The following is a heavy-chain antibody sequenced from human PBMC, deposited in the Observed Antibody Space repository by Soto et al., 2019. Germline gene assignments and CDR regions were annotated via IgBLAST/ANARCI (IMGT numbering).Heavy chain of an antibody. V-gene: IGHV4-39*01. CDR1: GGSISSSSYY. CDR3: ASDRDTAMVRGLGYYYGMDV. J-gene: IGHJ6*02. CDR2: IYYSGST. D-gene: IGHD5-18*01. Sequence: QLQLQESGPGLVKPSETLSLTCTVSGGSISSSSYYWGWIRQPPGKGLEWIGSIYYSGSTYYNPSLKSRVTISVDTSKNQFSLKLSSVTAADTAVYYCASDRDTAMVRGLGYYYGMDVWGQGTTVTVSS.